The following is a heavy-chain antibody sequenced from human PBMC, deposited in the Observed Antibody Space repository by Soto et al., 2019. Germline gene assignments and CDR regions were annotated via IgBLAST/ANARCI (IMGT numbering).Heavy chain of an antibody. Sequence: QVQLQESGPGLVKPSQTLSLTCSVSGGSMSRGDYHWTWIRQPPGKGLEWIGFIYYTGRTYYNPSLKSRLTISLDTSKNQFSLKLTSVSAADTAMYYCAREEGATLYFDYWGKGILVTVSS. D-gene: IGHD1-26*01. J-gene: IGHJ4*02. CDR3: AREEGATLYFDY. CDR1: GGSMSRGDYH. V-gene: IGHV4-30-4*01. CDR2: IYYTGRT.